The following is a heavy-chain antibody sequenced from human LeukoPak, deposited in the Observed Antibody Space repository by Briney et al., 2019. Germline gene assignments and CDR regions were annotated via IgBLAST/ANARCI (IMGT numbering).Heavy chain of an antibody. Sequence: PGGSLRLSCAVSGFTFNTFGMNWVCQAPGKGLQWVSSISPGSSYIYYEDSVKGRFTIPRDDAKNSLYLQMDSLTAGDTAVYYCVRDDSAWLYWGQGALVTVS. J-gene: IGHJ4*02. V-gene: IGHV3-21*01. CDR2: ISPGSSYI. CDR1: GFTFNTFG. CDR3: VRDDSAWLY. D-gene: IGHD2-15*01.